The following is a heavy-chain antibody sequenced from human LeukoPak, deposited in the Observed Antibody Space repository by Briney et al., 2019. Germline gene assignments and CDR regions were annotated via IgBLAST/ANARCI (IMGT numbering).Heavy chain of an antibody. CDR2: ISGNGGSK. J-gene: IGHJ5*02. V-gene: IGHV3-23*01. D-gene: IGHD6-19*01. Sequence: PGGSLRLSCAASGFTFSSYAMSCVRDAPGKGLEWGSAISGNGGSKYSADSVKAGFTFSKEISKNTLYLQMNTLKAGATPVFLFAKDRVYSSGWSAFDPWGQGTLVTVSS. CDR3: AKDRVYSSGWSAFDP. CDR1: GFTFSSYA.